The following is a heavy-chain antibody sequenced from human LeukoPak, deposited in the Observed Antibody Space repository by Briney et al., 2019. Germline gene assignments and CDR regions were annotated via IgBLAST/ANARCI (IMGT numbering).Heavy chain of an antibody. CDR2: INSDGSFT. D-gene: IGHD6-6*01. CDR3: SSQYSSSSVVDY. V-gene: IGHV3-74*01. J-gene: IGHJ4*02. CDR1: GFTFSSYW. Sequence: GGSLRLSCAASGFTFSSYWMHWVRQVPGKGLVWVSRINSDGSFTTFADSVKGRFTISRDNAKNSLYLQMNSLRAEDTAIYYCSSQYSSSSVVDYWGQGTLVTVSS.